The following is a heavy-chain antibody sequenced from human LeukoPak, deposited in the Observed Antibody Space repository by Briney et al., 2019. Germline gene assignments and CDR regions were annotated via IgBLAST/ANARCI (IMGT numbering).Heavy chain of an antibody. D-gene: IGHD3-10*01. CDR1: GYTFTSYG. CDR3: AREFAGYYGSGSYLNWFDP. J-gene: IGHJ5*02. V-gene: IGHV1-18*01. Sequence: ASVKVSCKTSGYTFTSYGISWVRQAPGQGLEWMGWISAYNGDTNYAQKLQGRVTMTTDTSTSTAYMELRSLRSDDTAVYYCAREFAGYYGSGSYLNWFDPWGQGTLVTVSS. CDR2: ISAYNGDT.